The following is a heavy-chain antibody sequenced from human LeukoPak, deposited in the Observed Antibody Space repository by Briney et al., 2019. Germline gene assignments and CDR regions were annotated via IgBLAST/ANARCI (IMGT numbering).Heavy chain of an antibody. CDR3: AEIAAAGTLFDY. CDR2: INHSGST. D-gene: IGHD6-13*01. CDR1: GRSFSAYY. V-gene: IGHV4-34*01. J-gene: IGHJ4*02. Sequence: SETLSLTCAVYGRSFSAYYWSWIRQPPGKGLEWIGEINHSGSTNYNPSLKSRVTISVDTSKNQFSLKLSSVTAADTAVYYCAEIAAAGTLFDYWGQGTLVTVSS.